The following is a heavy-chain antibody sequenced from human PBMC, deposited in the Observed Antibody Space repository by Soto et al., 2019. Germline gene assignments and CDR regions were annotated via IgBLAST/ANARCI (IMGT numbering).Heavy chain of an antibody. CDR2: IKQDGSEK. CDR1: GFTFSSYW. Sequence: PGGSLRLSCAASGFTFSSYWMSWVRQAPGKGLEWVANIKQDGSEKYYVDSVKGRFTISRDNAKNSLYLPMNSLRAEDTAVYYCGRYDTGDYYYRMDAWPYGTKFTVSS. V-gene: IGHV3-7*03. J-gene: IGHJ6*04. CDR3: GRYDTGDYYYRMDA. D-gene: IGHD3-9*01.